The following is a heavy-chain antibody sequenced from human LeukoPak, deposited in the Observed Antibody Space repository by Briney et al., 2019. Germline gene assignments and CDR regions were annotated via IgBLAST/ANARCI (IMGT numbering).Heavy chain of an antibody. D-gene: IGHD3-10*01. J-gene: IGHJ4*02. CDR2: ISSSSSYT. V-gene: IGHV3-11*06. CDR3: ARAGEGDGSGSYYFDY. CDR1: GFTFSDYY. Sequence: PGGSLRLSCAASGFTFSDYYMSWIRQAPGKGLEWVSYISSSSSYTNYADSAKGRFTISRDNAKNSLYLQMNSLRAEDTAVYYCARAGEGDGSGSYYFDYWGQGTLVTVSS.